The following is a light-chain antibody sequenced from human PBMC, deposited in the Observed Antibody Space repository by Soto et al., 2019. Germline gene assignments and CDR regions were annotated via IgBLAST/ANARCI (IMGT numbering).Light chain of an antibody. J-gene: IGKJ1*01. Sequence: ELVMTQSPATLSVAPGERATLSCRASQSISTFLAWYQQKPGQAPRLLIYGASTRATGIPARFSGSGSGTEFTLTISSLQSEDFVVYYCQQYNNWPRTFGQGTKVEIK. CDR1: QSISTF. V-gene: IGKV3-15*01. CDR3: QQYNNWPRT. CDR2: GAS.